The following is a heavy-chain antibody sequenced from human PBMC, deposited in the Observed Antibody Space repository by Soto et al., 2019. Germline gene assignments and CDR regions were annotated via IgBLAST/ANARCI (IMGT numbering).Heavy chain of an antibody. D-gene: IGHD6-13*01. CDR2: INSDGSIT. J-gene: IGHJ4*02. Sequence: GGSLRLSCAASGFTFSSYWMHWVRQAPGKGLVWVSRINSDGSITTYADSVKGRFTISRDNAKNTLYLQMNSLRAEDTAVYSCVRGAASNAYYWGQGVVVTVSS. V-gene: IGHV3-74*03. CDR1: GFTFSSYW. CDR3: VRGAASNAYY.